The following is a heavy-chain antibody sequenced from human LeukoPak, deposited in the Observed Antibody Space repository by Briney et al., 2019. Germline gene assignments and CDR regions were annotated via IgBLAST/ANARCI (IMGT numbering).Heavy chain of an antibody. D-gene: IGHD3-9*01. Sequence: PSETLSLTCAVYGGSFSGYYWSWIRQPPGKGLEWIGEINHSGSTNYNPSLKSRVTISVDTSKNQFSLKLSSVTAADTAVYYCARHHDILTGYSNYGMDVWGQGTTVTVSS. CDR3: ARHHDILTGYSNYGMDV. J-gene: IGHJ6*02. CDR1: GGSFSGYY. CDR2: INHSGST. V-gene: IGHV4-34*01.